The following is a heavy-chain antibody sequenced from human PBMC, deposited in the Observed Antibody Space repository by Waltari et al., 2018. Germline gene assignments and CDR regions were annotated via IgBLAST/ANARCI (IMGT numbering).Heavy chain of an antibody. V-gene: IGHV3-7*01. D-gene: IGHD6-19*01. CDR2: IKQDGSEK. Sequence: EVQLVESGGGLVQPGGSLRLSCTASGFTFSSYWMSWVRQAPGKGLEWVANIKQDGSEKYYVDAVKGRFTISRDNAKNSLYLQMNSLRAEDTAVYYCSRDFSSGWHDYWGQGTLVTVSS. J-gene: IGHJ4*02. CDR3: SRDFSSGWHDY. CDR1: GFTFSSYW.